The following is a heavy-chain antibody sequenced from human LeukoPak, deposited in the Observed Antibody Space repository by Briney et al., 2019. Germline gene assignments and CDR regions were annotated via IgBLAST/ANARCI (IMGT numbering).Heavy chain of an antibody. D-gene: IGHD2-2*01. CDR3: AKDGSWGDYQFYFYMDV. V-gene: IGHV3-23*01. CDR2: ISGSGYYT. CDR1: GFTFGSFA. Sequence: GGSLRLSCEASGFTFGSFAMSWVRQAPGKGLEWVSGISGSGYYTYYADSVKGRFTISRDNSKNTLYIEMNSLRAEDTALYFYAKDGSWGDYQFYFYMDVWGKGTTVTVSS. J-gene: IGHJ6*03.